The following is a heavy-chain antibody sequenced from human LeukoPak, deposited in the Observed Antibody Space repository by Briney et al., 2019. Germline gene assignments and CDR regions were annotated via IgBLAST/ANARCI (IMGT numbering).Heavy chain of an antibody. J-gene: IGHJ6*03. V-gene: IGHV3-30*04. CDR1: GFTFNSYA. Sequence: GGSLRLSCAASGFTFNSYAIHWVRQAPGKGLEWVAVISYDGSNKYYADSVKGRFTISRDNSKNTLYLQMNSLRAEDTAVYYCAKFYCYYYMDVWGKGTTVTVSS. CDR3: AKFYCYYYMDV. CDR2: ISYDGSNK.